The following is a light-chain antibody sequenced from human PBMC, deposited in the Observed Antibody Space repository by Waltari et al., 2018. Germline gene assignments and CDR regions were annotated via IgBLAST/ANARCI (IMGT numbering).Light chain of an antibody. CDR1: QSISGY. CDR3: QQSYRTPPLT. J-gene: IGKJ4*01. V-gene: IGKV1-39*01. Sequence: DIQMTQSPSSLSASVGDRVTITCRASQSISGYLNWYQQKPGKAPKVLSYATSSLQSVVPSRFSGSGSGTDCTLTISSLQPEDFATYSCQQSYRTPPLTFGGGTKVEIK. CDR2: ATS.